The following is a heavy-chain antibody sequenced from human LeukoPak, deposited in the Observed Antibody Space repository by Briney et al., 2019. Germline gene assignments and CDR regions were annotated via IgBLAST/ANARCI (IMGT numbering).Heavy chain of an antibody. CDR3: ARQTPGGTILTGYWDAFDI. V-gene: IGHV4-34*01. D-gene: IGHD3-9*01. CDR2: ISHSGST. J-gene: IGHJ3*02. Sequence: SETLSLTCAVYGGSFSGYYWSWTRQPPGKGLEWIGEISHSGSTNYNPSLKSRVTISVDTSKNQFSLKLSSVTAADTAVYYCARQTPGGTILTGYWDAFDIWGQGTMVTVSS. CDR1: GGSFSGYY.